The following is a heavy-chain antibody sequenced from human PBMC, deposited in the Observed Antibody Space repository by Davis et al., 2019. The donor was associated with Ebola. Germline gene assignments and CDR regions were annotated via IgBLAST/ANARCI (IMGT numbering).Heavy chain of an antibody. CDR2: IIPIVGTV. V-gene: IGHV1-69*04. J-gene: IGHJ6*02. CDR3: ARSFMSDSSAMDV. Sequence: SVKVSCKASGGTFSSHGISWVRQAPGQGLEWLGRIIPIVGTVNYPQNFQGRVTITADKSTSTAYMELSSLRSEDTARYYCARSFMSDSSAMDVWGQGTTVTVTS. D-gene: IGHD3-22*01. CDR1: GGTFSSHG.